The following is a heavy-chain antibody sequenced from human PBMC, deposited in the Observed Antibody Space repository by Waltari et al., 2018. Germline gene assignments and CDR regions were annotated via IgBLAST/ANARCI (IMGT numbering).Heavy chain of an antibody. D-gene: IGHD2-15*01. CDR1: GGSINSYY. CDR2: IYSSGST. CDR3: ARVTRPCSGGGCYSYFDY. J-gene: IGHJ4*02. V-gene: IGHV4-4*07. Sequence: QVQLQESGPGLVKPSETLSLTCTVSGGSINSYYWTWLRQPAGKGLEWIGRIYSSGSTSDNPSLRSRLTMSVDTSKNQFSLQLTSVTAADTAVYYCARVTRPCSGGGCYSYFDYWGQGTLVTVSS.